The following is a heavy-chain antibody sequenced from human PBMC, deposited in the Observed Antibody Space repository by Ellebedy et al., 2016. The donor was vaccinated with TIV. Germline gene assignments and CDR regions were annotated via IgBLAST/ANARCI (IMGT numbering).Heavy chain of an antibody. CDR1: GFTFDDYA. D-gene: IGHD4-17*01. CDR2: ISWNSGSI. J-gene: IGHJ1*01. V-gene: IGHV3-9*01. Sequence: SLKISCAASGFTFDDYAMHWVRQAPGKGLEWVSGISWNSGSIGCADSVKGRFTISRDNAKNSLYLQMNSLRAEDTALYYCAKDMGTTGLSYFQHWGQGTQVTVSS. CDR3: AKDMGTTGLSYFQH.